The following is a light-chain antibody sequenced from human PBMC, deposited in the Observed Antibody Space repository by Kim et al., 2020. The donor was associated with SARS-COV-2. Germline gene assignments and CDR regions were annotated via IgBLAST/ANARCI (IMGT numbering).Light chain of an antibody. CDR2: GAS. CDR1: QSISNF. Sequence: ASVGDRVTMTCRASQSISNFFNWYQQKPERAPTLLIYGASRLQSGVPSRFSGSGSGTDFTLTISSLQPEDSATYYCQQSYGTPPTFGQGTKVDIK. V-gene: IGKV1-39*01. J-gene: IGKJ1*01. CDR3: QQSYGTPPT.